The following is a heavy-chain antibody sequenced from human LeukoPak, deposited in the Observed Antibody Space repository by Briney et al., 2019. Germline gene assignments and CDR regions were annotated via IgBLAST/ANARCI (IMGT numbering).Heavy chain of an antibody. V-gene: IGHV4-59*01. CDR3: ARVVIIAAAGPDAFDI. CDR1: GGSISSYY. CDR2: IYYSGST. D-gene: IGHD6-13*01. Sequence: SETLSLTCTVSGGSISSYYWSWIRQPPGKGLEWIGYIYYSGSTNYNPSLKSRVTISVDTSKNQFSLKLSSVTAADTAVYYCARVVIIAAAGPDAFDIWSQGTMVTVSS. J-gene: IGHJ3*02.